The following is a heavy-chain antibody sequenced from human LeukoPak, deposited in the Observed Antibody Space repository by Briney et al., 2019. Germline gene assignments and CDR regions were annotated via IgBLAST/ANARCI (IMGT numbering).Heavy chain of an antibody. V-gene: IGHV4-61*02. D-gene: IGHD5-12*01. J-gene: IGHJ4*02. CDR1: GGSITSGSYY. CDR3: AREVYSGHDFPQPIDY. Sequence: TASETLSLTCTVSGGSITSGSYYWTWIRQSAGKGLEWIGRIYVSGATKYNPSLKSRVSISLDRSNNQFSLNLNSVTAADTAVYYCAREVYSGHDFPQPIDYWGQGTLVTVAS. CDR2: IYVSGAT.